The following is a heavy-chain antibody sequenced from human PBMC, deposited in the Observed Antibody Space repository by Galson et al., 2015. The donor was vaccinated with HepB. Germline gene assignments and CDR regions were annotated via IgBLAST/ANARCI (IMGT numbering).Heavy chain of an antibody. J-gene: IGHJ3*02. CDR2: ISSNSNYI. D-gene: IGHD3-10*01. CDR3: ARAYYYGLGGAFDI. V-gene: IGHV3-21*04. Sequence: SLRLSCAASGFTFRSYTMNWVRQAPGKGLEWVSSISSNSNYIYYVDSVKGRFTISRDNAKNSLYLQMNSLRAEDTAAYYCARAYYYGLGGAFDIWGQGTMVTVSS. CDR1: GFTFRSYT.